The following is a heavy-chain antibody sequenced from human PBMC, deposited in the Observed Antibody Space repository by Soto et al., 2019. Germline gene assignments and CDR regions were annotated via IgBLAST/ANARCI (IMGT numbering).Heavy chain of an antibody. CDR3: ARDRLYDFWSGYRGDYGMDV. V-gene: IGHV4-31*03. CDR1: GGSISSGGYY. D-gene: IGHD3-3*01. Sequence: LSLTCTVSGGSISSGGYYWSWIRQHPGKGLEWIGYIYYSGSTYYNPSLKSRVTISVDTSKNQFSLKLSSVTAADTAVYYCARDRLYDFWSGYRGDYGMDVWGQGTTVTVSS. J-gene: IGHJ6*02. CDR2: IYYSGST.